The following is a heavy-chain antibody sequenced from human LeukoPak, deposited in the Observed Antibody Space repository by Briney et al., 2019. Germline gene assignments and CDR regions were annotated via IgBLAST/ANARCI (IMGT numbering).Heavy chain of an antibody. CDR2: IYYSGST. CDR3: ARDSSAFGGVDY. CDR1: GGSISSYY. V-gene: IGHV4-59*01. D-gene: IGHD3-16*01. Sequence: PSETLSLTCTVSGGSISSYYWSWIWQPPGKGLEWIGYIYYSGSTNYNPSLKSRVTISVDTSKNQFSLKLSSVTAADTAVYYCARDSSAFGGVDYWGQGTLVTVSS. J-gene: IGHJ4*02.